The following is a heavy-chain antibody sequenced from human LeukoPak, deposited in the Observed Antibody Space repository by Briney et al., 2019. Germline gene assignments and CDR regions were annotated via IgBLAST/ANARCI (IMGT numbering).Heavy chain of an antibody. J-gene: IGHJ5*02. CDR1: GYTFTSYG. V-gene: IGHV1-8*02. D-gene: IGHD3-10*01. Sequence: ASVKVSCKASGYTFTSYGISWVRQATGQGLEWMGWMNPNSGNTGYAQKFQGRVTMTRNTSISTAYMELSSLRSEDTAVYYCARGLTMVRGVPNWFDPWGQGTLVTVSS. CDR3: ARGLTMVRGVPNWFDP. CDR2: MNPNSGNT.